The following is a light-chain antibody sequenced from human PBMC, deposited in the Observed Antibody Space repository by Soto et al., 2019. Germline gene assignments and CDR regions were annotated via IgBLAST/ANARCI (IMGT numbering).Light chain of an antibody. CDR2: GAS. J-gene: IGKJ5*01. CDR3: QQYGSSSEIT. CDR1: QSVAGSY. V-gene: IGKV3-20*01. Sequence: ELMLTQSPATLSLSPGERATLSCRASQSVAGSYLAWYQQKPGQAPRLLIYGASSRATGFPDRFSGSGSGTDFTLTISGLEPEDSAVYYCQQYGSSSEITFGQGTRLEI.